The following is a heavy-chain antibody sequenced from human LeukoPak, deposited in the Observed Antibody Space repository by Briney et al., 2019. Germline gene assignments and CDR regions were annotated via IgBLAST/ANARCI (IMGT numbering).Heavy chain of an antibody. CDR2: FYSSTRT. Sequence: SETLSLTCTVSGDSLTSGSRYWSWIRQPAGKGLEWIGHFYSSTRTNYNPSLESRVTISGDTAKNQFSLKLDSVTAADTAVYFCARCMSELDYGDYAYYYHMDVWGKGTTVTVSS. J-gene: IGHJ6*04. V-gene: IGHV4-61*09. CDR1: GDSLTSGSRY. D-gene: IGHD4-17*01. CDR3: ARCMSELDYGDYAYYYHMDV.